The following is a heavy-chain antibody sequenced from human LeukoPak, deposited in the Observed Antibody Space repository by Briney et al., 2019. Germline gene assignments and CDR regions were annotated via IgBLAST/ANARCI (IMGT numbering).Heavy chain of an antibody. J-gene: IGHJ4*02. CDR1: GGSISSYY. Sequence: PSETLSLTCTVSGGSISSYYWSWIRQPPGKGLEWIGYIYYSGSTNYNPSLKSRVTISVDTSKNQFSLKLSSVTAADTAVYYCARLVRYSGYDGFDYWGQGTLVTVSS. V-gene: IGHV4-59*08. CDR3: ARLVRYSGYDGFDY. CDR2: IYYSGST. D-gene: IGHD5-12*01.